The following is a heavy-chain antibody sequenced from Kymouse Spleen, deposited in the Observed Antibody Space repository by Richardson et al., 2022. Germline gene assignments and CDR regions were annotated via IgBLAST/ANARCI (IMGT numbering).Heavy chain of an antibody. Sequence: QVQLQESGPGLVKPSETLSLTCTVSGGSVSSGSYYWSWIRQPPGKGLEWIGYIYYSGSTNYNPSLKSRVTISVDTSKNQFSLKLSSVTAADTAVYYCARDDSSSSDYYYGMDVWGQGTTVTVSS. CDR1: GGSVSSGSYY. J-gene: IGHJ6*02. CDR3: ARDDSSSSDYYYGMDV. D-gene: IGHD6-6*01. V-gene: IGHV4-61*01. CDR2: IYYSGST.